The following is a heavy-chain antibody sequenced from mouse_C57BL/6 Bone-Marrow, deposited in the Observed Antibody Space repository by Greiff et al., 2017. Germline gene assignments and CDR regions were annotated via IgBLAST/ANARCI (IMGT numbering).Heavy chain of an antibody. CDR2: ISDGGSYT. CDR3: ARKYYYGSSQYYFDY. CDR1: GFTFSSYA. V-gene: IGHV5-4*03. D-gene: IGHD1-1*01. J-gene: IGHJ2*01. Sequence: EVKVEESGGGLVKPGGSLKLSCAASGFTFSSYAMSWVRQTPEKRLEWVATISDGGSYTYYPDNVKGRFTISRDNAKNNLYLQMSHLKSEDTAMYYCARKYYYGSSQYYFDYWGQGTTLTVSS.